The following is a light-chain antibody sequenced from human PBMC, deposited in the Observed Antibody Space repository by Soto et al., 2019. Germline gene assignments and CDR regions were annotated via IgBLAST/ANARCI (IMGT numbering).Light chain of an antibody. CDR1: SRDVGGYNY. CDR2: EVT. CDR3: SSYAGSNNLV. Sequence: QSALTQPPSASGSPGRSVTISCTGTSRDVGGYNYVSWYQQHPGRVPKLMIYEVTKRPSGVPDRFSGAKSGNTASLTVSGLQAEDEADYYCSSYAGSNNLVFGGGTKLTVL. V-gene: IGLV2-8*01. J-gene: IGLJ3*02.